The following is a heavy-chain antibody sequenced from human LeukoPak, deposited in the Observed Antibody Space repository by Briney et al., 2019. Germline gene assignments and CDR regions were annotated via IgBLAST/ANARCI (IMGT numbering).Heavy chain of an antibody. Sequence: ASVKVSCKASGGTFSSYAISWVRQAPGQGLEWMGRIIPIFGTANYAQKFQGRVTITTDESTSTAYMELSSLRSEDTAVYYCARTYYDFWSPSTDYYYYMDVWGKGTTVTVSS. CDR1: GGTFSSYA. CDR2: IIPIFGTA. D-gene: IGHD3-3*01. V-gene: IGHV1-69*05. J-gene: IGHJ6*03. CDR3: ARTYYDFWSPSTDYYYYMDV.